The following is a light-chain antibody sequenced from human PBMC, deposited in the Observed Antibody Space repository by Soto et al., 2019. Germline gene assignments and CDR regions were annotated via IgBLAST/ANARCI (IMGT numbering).Light chain of an antibody. Sequence: EVVLTQSPGTVSLSPGERATLSCRASQSVTSNYLAWYQQKPGQAPRLLIYAASSRATGIPDRFSGSGSGTDFTLSISRLEPEDFAVYYCQHYGNSVTWTFGQGTKVEIK. J-gene: IGKJ1*01. CDR2: AAS. CDR3: QHYGNSVTWT. CDR1: QSVTSNY. V-gene: IGKV3-20*01.